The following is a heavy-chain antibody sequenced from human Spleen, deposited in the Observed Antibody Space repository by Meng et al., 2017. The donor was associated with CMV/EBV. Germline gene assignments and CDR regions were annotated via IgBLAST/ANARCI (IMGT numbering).Heavy chain of an antibody. J-gene: IGHJ4*02. CDR1: GFTFSSYG. CDR2: IWYDGSNK. Sequence: GGSLRLSCAASGFTFSSYGMHWVRQAPGKGLEWVAVIWYDGSNKYYADSVKGRFTISRDNSKNTLYLQMTSLRAEDTAVYYCAKDIQSGFFDYWGQGTLVTVSS. V-gene: IGHV3-33*06. D-gene: IGHD3-22*01. CDR3: AKDIQSGFFDY.